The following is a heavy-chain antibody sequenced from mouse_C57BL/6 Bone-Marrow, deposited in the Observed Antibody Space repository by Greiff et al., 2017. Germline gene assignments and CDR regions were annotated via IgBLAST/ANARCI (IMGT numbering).Heavy chain of an antibody. CDR2: ISSGGSYT. V-gene: IGHV5-6*01. CDR3: ADYSRREWYFDV. D-gene: IGHD1-1*01. J-gene: IGHJ1*03. CDR1: GFTFSSYG. Sequence: EVQLVESGGDLVKPGGSLKLSCAASGFTFSSYGMSWVRQTPDQRLEWVATISSGGSYTYYPDSVKGRYTISRDNAKNTLSLQMSSLKSEHTAMYYCADYSRREWYFDVWGTGTTVSESS.